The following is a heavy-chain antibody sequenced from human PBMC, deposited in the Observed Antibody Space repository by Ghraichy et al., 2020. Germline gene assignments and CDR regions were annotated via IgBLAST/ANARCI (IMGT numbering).Heavy chain of an antibody. CDR2: INHSGST. CDR1: GGSFSGYY. Sequence: SETLSLTCAVYGGSFSGYYWSWIRQPPGKGLEWIGEINHSGSTNYNPSLKSRVTISVDTSKNQFSLKLSSVTAADTAVYYCARLLLWFRELDAFDIWGQGTMVTVSS. D-gene: IGHD3-10*01. V-gene: IGHV4-34*01. CDR3: ARLLLWFRELDAFDI. J-gene: IGHJ3*02.